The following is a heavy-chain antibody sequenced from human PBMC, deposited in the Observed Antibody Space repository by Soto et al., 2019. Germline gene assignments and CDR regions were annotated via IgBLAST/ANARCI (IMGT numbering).Heavy chain of an antibody. CDR2: ISAYNGNT. D-gene: IGHD2-2*01. Sequence: ASVKVSCKASGYTFTSYGISWVRQAPGQGLEWMGWISAYNGNTNYAQKLQGRVTMTTDTSTSTAYMELRSLRSDDTAMYCCARDSDIVVVPAETYYYYYGMDVWGQGTTVTVSS. V-gene: IGHV1-18*01. CDR1: GYTFTSYG. CDR3: ARDSDIVVVPAETYYYYYGMDV. J-gene: IGHJ6*02.